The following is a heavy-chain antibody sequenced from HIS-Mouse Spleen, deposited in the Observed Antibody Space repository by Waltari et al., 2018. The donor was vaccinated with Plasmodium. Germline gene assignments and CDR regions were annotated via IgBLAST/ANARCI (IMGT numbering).Heavy chain of an antibody. J-gene: IGHJ2*01. CDR1: GFPFSGYW. Sequence: EVQLVESGGGLVQPGGSLRLSCAASGFPFSGYWSGGVRQAPGKGLEWVANIKQDGSEKYYVDSVKGRFTISRDNAKNSLYLQMNSLRAEDTAVYYCASSWYWYFDLWGRGTLVTVSS. CDR2: IKQDGSEK. D-gene: IGHD6-13*01. V-gene: IGHV3-7*01. CDR3: ASSWYWYFDL.